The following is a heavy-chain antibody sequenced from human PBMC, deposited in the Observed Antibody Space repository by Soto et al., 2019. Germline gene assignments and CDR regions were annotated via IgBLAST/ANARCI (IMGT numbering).Heavy chain of an antibody. CDR2: INTDGSTT. J-gene: IGHJ4*02. CDR3: ARDLGCYASH. D-gene: IGHD3-16*01. V-gene: IGHV3-74*01. CDR1: GFTFSNYW. Sequence: EVQLVESGGGLVQPGGSLRLSCAASGFTFSNYWMHWDRQAPGKGPVWVSRINTDGSTTNYADSVKGRFTISRDNAKNTLYLQTNSLGAEDTAVYYCARDLGCYASHWGQGTLVIVSS.